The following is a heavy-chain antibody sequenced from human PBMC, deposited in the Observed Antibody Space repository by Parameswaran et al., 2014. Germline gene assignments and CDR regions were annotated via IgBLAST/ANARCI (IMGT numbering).Heavy chain of an antibody. CDR2: FIPLFSSV. J-gene: IGHJ6*02. D-gene: IGHD1-26*01. CDR3: ARGEEWETISLGVVVHYGMDV. V-gene: IGHV1-69*01. Sequence: WVRQAPGQGLEWMGGFIPLFSSVYYGPKFMDRVTFTADESTNTAYMELTSLTSGDTAVYYCARGEEWETISLGVVVHYGMDVWGQGTTVTVSS.